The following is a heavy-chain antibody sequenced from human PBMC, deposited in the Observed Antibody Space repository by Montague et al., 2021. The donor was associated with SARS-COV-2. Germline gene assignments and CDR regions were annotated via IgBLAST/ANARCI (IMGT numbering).Heavy chain of an antibody. Sequence: SLRLSCAASGFTFSSYAMSWVRQAPGKGLEWVSGISGSGGNTYYADSVKGRFTISRDNSKNTLYLQMNSLRAEDTAVYYCASLGYCSGGRCYPGDYWGQGTLVTVSS. CDR3: ASLGYCSGGRCYPGDY. CDR2: ISGSGGNT. J-gene: IGHJ4*02. V-gene: IGHV3-23*01. CDR1: GFTFSSYA. D-gene: IGHD2-15*01.